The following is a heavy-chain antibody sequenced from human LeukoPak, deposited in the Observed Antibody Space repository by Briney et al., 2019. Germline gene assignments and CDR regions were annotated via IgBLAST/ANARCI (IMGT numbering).Heavy chain of an antibody. CDR1: GGSFSGYY. Sequence: SSETLSLTCAVYGGSFSGYYWSWIRQPPGKGLEWIGEINHSGSTNYNPSLKSRVTISVDTSKNQFSLHLSSVTAADTAVYYCARRSYNSPFRYWGQGTLVTVSS. D-gene: IGHD5-24*01. CDR2: INHSGST. CDR3: ARRSYNSPFRY. V-gene: IGHV4-34*01. J-gene: IGHJ4*02.